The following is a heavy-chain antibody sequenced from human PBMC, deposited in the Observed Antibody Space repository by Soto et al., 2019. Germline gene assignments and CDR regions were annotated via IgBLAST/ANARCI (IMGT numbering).Heavy chain of an antibody. V-gene: IGHV3-11*01. Sequence: GGSLKLSCAASGFTFSDYYMSWIRQAPGKGLEWVSYISSSGSTIYYADSVKGRFTISRDNAKNSLYLQMNSLRAEDTAVYYCARAVSSSFNYYYYYMDVWGKGTTVTVSS. CDR2: ISSSGSTI. CDR1: GFTFSDYY. CDR3: ARAVSSSFNYYYYYMDV. J-gene: IGHJ6*03. D-gene: IGHD6-6*01.